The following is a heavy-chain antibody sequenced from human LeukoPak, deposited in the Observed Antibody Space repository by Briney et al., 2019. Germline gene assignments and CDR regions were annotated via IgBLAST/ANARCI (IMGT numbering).Heavy chain of an antibody. CDR1: GYTFTSYD. Sequence: GASVTVSCTASGYTFTSYDINWVRQATGQGLEWMGWMNPNSGNTGYAQKFQGRVTMTRNTSISTAYMELSSLRSEDTAVYYCARCGSSGWYPDDYWGQGTLVTVSS. D-gene: IGHD6-19*01. V-gene: IGHV1-8*01. J-gene: IGHJ4*02. CDR2: MNPNSGNT. CDR3: ARCGSSGWYPDDY.